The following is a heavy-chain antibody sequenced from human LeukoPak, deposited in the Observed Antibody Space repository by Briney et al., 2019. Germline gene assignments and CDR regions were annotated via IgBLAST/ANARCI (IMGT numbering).Heavy chain of an antibody. CDR3: ARVQVEMATMDFDY. D-gene: IGHD5-24*01. CDR2: INSDGSST. J-gene: IGHJ4*02. V-gene: IGHV3-74*01. CDR1: GFTFSSYW. Sequence: GGSLRLSCAASGFTFSSYWMHWVRQAPGKGLVWVSRINSDGSSTSYADSVKGRFTISRDNAKNTLYLQMSSLRAEDTAVYYCARVQVEMATMDFDYWGQGTLVTVSS.